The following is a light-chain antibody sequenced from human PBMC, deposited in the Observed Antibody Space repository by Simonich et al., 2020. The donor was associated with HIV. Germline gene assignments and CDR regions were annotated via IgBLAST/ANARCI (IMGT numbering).Light chain of an antibody. J-gene: IGKJ2*01. CDR2: GAS. CDR3: QQYYSAPT. CDR1: QSISTN. V-gene: IGKV3-15*01. Sequence: ERVMTQSPATLSVSPGERATLSCRASQSISTNLAWYQQKPGQAPRLLIYGASTRATGIPARFSGSGSGTDFTLTISSLQAEDVAVYYCQQYYSAPTFGQGTKLEIK.